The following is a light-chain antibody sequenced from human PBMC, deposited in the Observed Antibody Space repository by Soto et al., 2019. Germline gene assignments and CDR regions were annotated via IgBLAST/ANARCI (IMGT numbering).Light chain of an antibody. CDR1: SSNIGSNT. Sequence: QSVLTQPPSASVTPGQRVTISCSGSSSNIGSNTVNWYKHLPGTAPKLLIYRNNERPSGVPDRFSGSKSGTSASLAISGLQSEDEADYYCAAWDDSLNGYVFGTGTKVTVL. CDR2: RNN. CDR3: AAWDDSLNGYV. J-gene: IGLJ1*01. V-gene: IGLV1-44*01.